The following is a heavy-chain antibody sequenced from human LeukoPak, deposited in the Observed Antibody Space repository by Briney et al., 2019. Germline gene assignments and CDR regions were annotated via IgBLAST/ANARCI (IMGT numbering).Heavy chain of an antibody. D-gene: IGHD6-6*01. CDR3: ARGEYSSSSTVDY. J-gene: IGHJ4*02. Sequence: GGSLRLSCAASGFTFSSYWMGWVRQAPGKGLEWEANIKQDGSGKYYVDSVKGRFTISRINAKNSLYLQMNSLRAEDTAVYYCARGEYSSSSTVDYWGQGTLVTVSA. CDR1: GFTFSSYW. CDR2: IKQDGSGK. V-gene: IGHV3-7*01.